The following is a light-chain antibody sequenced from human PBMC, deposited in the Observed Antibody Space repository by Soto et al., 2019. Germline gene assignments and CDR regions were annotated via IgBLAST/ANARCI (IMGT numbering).Light chain of an antibody. Sequence: EIVLTQSPGTLSLSPGERATLSCRASQSVSSSYLAWYQQKPGQAPRLLIYGASSRATGIPDRFSGSGSGTDVTLTSSRLEPEDFAVYYCQQYGSSPLTFGVGTKVEIK. CDR2: GAS. V-gene: IGKV3-20*01. CDR1: QSVSSSY. CDR3: QQYGSSPLT. J-gene: IGKJ4*01.